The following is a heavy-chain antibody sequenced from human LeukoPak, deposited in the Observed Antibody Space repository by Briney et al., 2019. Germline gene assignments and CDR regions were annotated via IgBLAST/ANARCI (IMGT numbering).Heavy chain of an antibody. CDR2: ISAYNGNT. V-gene: IGHV1-18*01. Sequence: GASVKVSCKASGYTFTSYGISWVRQAPGQGLEWMGWISAYNGNTNCAQKLQGRVTMTTDTSTSTAYMELRSLRSDDTAVYYCARDVKNYYGSGNGDYWGQGTLVTVSS. D-gene: IGHD3-10*01. CDR3: ARDVKNYYGSGNGDY. CDR1: GYTFTSYG. J-gene: IGHJ4*02.